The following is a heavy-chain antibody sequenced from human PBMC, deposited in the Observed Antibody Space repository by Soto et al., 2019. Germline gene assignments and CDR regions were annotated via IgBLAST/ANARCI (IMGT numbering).Heavy chain of an antibody. Sequence: QVQLVQSGAEVKKPGSSVKVSCKASRYTFTRYDINWVRQATGHGLEWMGWMNPNSGNTGYAQKFQGRVTMTRNTSISTAYMELSSLRSEDTDVYYCEREMSAAGTGWFDPWGQGTLVTVSS. J-gene: IGHJ5*02. CDR2: MNPNSGNT. V-gene: IGHV1-8*01. CDR3: EREMSAAGTGWFDP. CDR1: RYTFTRYD. D-gene: IGHD6-13*01.